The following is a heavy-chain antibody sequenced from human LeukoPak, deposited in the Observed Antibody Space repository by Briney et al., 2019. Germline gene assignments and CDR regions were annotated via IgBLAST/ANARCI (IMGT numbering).Heavy chain of an antibody. V-gene: IGHV4-59*01. CDR1: GGSISSDY. Sequence: SETLSLTCTVSGGSISSDYWSCIRQPPGKGLEWIGYIYYSGSTNYNPSLTSRVTISVDTSKNQFSLKLSSVTAADTAVYYCAIDSVNWFDPWGQGTLVTVSS. D-gene: IGHD5/OR15-5a*01. CDR2: IYYSGST. CDR3: AIDSVNWFDP. J-gene: IGHJ5*02.